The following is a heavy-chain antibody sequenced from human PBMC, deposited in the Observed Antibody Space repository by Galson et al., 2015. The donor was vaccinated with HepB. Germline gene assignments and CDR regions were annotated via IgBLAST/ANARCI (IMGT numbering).Heavy chain of an antibody. CDR3: ARVIPSLLRDVYYNYMDV. Sequence: ETLSLTCTVSGASFSDPYWTWIRQPPGKALEWIAYIYYNGGTNYNPSLKGRVTVSVDTSNNQFSLNLSSLTAADTAVYYCARVIPSLLRDVYYNYMDVWGKGTTVIVSS. D-gene: IGHD2-15*01. CDR2: IYYNGGT. CDR1: GASFSDPY. V-gene: IGHV4-59*11. J-gene: IGHJ6*03.